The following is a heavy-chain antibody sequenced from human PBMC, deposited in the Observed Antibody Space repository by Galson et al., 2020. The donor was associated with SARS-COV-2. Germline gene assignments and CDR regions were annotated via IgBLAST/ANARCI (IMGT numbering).Heavy chain of an antibody. CDR3: ASLGPVTSNYCRDV. Sequence: GESLKISCAATGFTFSRYDMHWVRQATGNGMEWVSAIGTAGDTYYPGSVKGRFTISSENAKNSLYLQMNSLRAGDTAVYYCASLGPVTSNYCRDVWCKGTTVTVSS. J-gene: IGHJ6*03. CDR1: GFTFSRYD. D-gene: IGHD4-17*01. CDR2: IGTAGDT. V-gene: IGHV3-13*01.